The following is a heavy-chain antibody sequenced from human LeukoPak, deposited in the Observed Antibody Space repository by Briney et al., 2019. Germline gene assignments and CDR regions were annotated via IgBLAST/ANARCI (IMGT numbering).Heavy chain of an antibody. CDR2: INPSGGST. V-gene: IGHV1-46*01. Sequence: ASVKVSCKASGYTFTSYYMHWVRQAPGQGLEWMGIINPSGGSTSYAQKFQGRVAMTRDTSTSTVYMELSSLKASDTAMYYCARGYSSSWYNDYWGQGTLVTVSS. CDR3: ARGYSSSWYNDY. CDR1: GYTFTSYY. D-gene: IGHD6-13*01. J-gene: IGHJ4*02.